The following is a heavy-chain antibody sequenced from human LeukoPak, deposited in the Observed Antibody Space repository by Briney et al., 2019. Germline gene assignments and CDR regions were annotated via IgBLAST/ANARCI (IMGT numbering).Heavy chain of an antibody. J-gene: IGHJ4*02. CDR2: ININNGET. CDR3: ARTIAAPFTHYFDY. D-gene: IGHD6-13*01. Sequence: GASVKVSCKASGYTFASHGITWVRQAPGRGLEWMGWININNGETNYAQNVRARVTMTTDTSTNTAYMELWSLGSDDTAIYYCARTIAAPFTHYFDYWGQGTLVTVAS. CDR1: GYTFASHG. V-gene: IGHV1-18*01.